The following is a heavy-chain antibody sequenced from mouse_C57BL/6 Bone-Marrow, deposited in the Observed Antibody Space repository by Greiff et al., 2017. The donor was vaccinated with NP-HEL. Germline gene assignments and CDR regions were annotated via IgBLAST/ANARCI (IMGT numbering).Heavy chain of an antibody. CDR1: GFTFSSYG. CDR3: ASPYDYDVAWFAY. D-gene: IGHD2-4*01. CDR2: ISSGGSYT. V-gene: IGHV5-6*01. J-gene: IGHJ3*01. Sequence: EVQLVESGGDLVKPGGSLKLSCAASGFTFSSYGMSWVRQTPDKRLEWVATISSGGSYTYYPDSVKGRFTISSDNAKNNLYLQMSSLKSEDTAMYYCASPYDYDVAWFAYWGQGTLVTVSA.